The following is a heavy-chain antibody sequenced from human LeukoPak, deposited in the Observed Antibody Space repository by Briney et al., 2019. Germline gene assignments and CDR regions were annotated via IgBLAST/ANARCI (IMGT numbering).Heavy chain of an antibody. J-gene: IGHJ3*02. CDR1: GGSISSSSYY. Sequence: PSETLSLTCTVSGGSISSSSYYWGWIRQPPGKGLEWIGSIYYSGSTYYNPSLKSRVTISVDTSKNQFSLKLSSVTAADTAVYYCARERVTAFDIWGQGTMVTVSS. CDR2: IYYSGST. D-gene: IGHD3-16*01. V-gene: IGHV4-39*07. CDR3: ARERVTAFDI.